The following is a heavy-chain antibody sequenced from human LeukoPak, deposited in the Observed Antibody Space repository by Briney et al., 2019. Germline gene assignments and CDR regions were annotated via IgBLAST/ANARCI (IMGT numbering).Heavy chain of an antibody. Sequence: GGSMRLSCAASGFTFGSYGMHWVRQAPGKGLEWVAFIRSDGSNKYYADSVKGRFTISRDHSTNPTYMQVNSLRAEDTAVYYCAKLILWSYYDFWNGQSPSFDPWGQGTLVTVSS. CDR1: GFTFGSYG. CDR2: IRSDGSNK. CDR3: AKLILWSYYDFWNGQSPSFDP. J-gene: IGHJ5*02. D-gene: IGHD3-3*01. V-gene: IGHV3-30*02.